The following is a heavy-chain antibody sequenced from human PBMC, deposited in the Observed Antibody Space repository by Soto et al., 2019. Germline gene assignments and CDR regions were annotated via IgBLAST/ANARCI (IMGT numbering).Heavy chain of an antibody. D-gene: IGHD2-2*01. CDR1: GHTFHSYA. CDR2: SSGSGGST. Sequence: EVQLLESGGGLVQPGGSLRLSCVASGHTFHSYAMSWVRKAPGKGLEWVSGSSGSGGSTYYADSVRGRFTISRDDSKNTLYLQTNSLRAEDTAVYYCAKVSRGIGVGPAALNWGQGTLVTVSS. J-gene: IGHJ4*02. CDR3: AKVSRGIGVGPAALN. V-gene: IGHV3-23*01.